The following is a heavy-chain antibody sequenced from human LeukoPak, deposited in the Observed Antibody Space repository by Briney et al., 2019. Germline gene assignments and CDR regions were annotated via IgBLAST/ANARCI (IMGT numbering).Heavy chain of an antibody. V-gene: IGHV4-34*01. CDR2: INHSGST. Sequence: SETLSLTCAVYGGSFSGYYWSWIRQPPGKGLEWIGEINHSGSTNYNPSLKSRVTMSVDTSKNQFSLKLGSVTAADTAVYYCARGSGYGSGSYYRFDPWGQGTLVTVSS. CDR1: GGSFSGYY. D-gene: IGHD3-10*01. J-gene: IGHJ5*02. CDR3: ARGSGYGSGSYYRFDP.